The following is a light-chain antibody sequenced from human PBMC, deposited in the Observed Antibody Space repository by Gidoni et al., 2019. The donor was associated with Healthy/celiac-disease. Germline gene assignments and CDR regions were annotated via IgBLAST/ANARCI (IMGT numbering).Light chain of an antibody. Sequence: DIQLTQSPSTLSASVGDRVTITCRASQSISSWLAWYHQKPGKAPKRLIYKASSLESGVPSRISGSGSGTEFTLTISSLQPDDFATYYCQQYNSYWTFGQGTKVEIK. CDR1: QSISSW. V-gene: IGKV1-5*03. CDR2: KAS. CDR3: QQYNSYWT. J-gene: IGKJ1*01.